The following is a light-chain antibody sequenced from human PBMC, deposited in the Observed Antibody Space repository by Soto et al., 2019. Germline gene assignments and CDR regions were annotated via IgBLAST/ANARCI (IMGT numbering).Light chain of an antibody. CDR3: PQLNSSPLT. CDR1: QGISSY. CDR2: AAS. Sequence: IQLTQSPSSLSASVGDRVTITCRASQGISSYLAWYQQKPGKAPKLLIYAASTLQSGVPSRFSGSGSGTDFTLTISSLQPEDFATYSCPQLNSSPLTFGGGTKVDIK. J-gene: IGKJ4*01. V-gene: IGKV1-9*01.